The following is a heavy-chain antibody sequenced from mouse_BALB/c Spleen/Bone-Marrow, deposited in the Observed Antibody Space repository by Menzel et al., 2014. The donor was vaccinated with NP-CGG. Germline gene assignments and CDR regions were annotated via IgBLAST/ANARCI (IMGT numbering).Heavy chain of an antibody. CDR2: IWAGGST. D-gene: IGHD1-1*01. J-gene: IGHJ4*01. V-gene: IGHV2-9*02. Sequence: VHLVESGPGLVAPSQSLSITCTVSGFSLTSYGVHWARQPPGKGLEWLGVIWAGGSTNYNSALMSRLSISKDNSKSQVFLKMNSLQTDDTAMYYCARDRGTTRAMDYWGQGTSVTVSS. CDR3: ARDRGTTRAMDY. CDR1: GFSLTSYG.